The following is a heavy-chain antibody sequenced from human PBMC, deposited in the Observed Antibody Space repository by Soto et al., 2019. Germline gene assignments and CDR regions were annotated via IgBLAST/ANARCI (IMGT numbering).Heavy chain of an antibody. J-gene: IGHJ4*02. D-gene: IGHD6-19*01. CDR2: INHSGNT. CDR3: ARGVDAVD. CDR1: GGSFSGYY. Sequence: QVQLQQWGAGLLKPSETLSLTCAVYGGSFSGYYWSWIRQPPGKGLEWIGEINHSGNTNYNPSLKSRVTISVDTSKNQFSLKLSSVTAADTAVYYCARGVDAVDWGQGTLVTVSS. V-gene: IGHV4-34*01.